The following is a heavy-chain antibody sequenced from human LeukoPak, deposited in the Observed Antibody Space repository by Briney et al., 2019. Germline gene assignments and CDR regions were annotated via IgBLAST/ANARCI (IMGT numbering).Heavy chain of an antibody. Sequence: GGSLRLSCAASGVTFSSYGMYWVRQAPRKGLERVAFIRYDGSNKYYADSVKGRFTVSRDNSKNTLYLQMQSLRAEGTADYYCAKGGGYEAQYYYYYLDVWGKGTTVTISS. V-gene: IGHV3-30*02. CDR1: GVTFSSYG. CDR2: IRYDGSNK. D-gene: IGHD5-12*01. CDR3: AKGGGYEAQYYYYYLDV. J-gene: IGHJ6*03.